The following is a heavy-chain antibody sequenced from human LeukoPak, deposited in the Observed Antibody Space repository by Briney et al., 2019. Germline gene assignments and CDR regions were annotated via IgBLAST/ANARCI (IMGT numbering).Heavy chain of an antibody. CDR1: GFTFSSYW. V-gene: IGHV3-7*01. D-gene: IGHD3-9*01. J-gene: IGHJ4*02. CDR2: IKQDGSEK. Sequence: GGSLRLSCAASGFTFSSYWMSWVRQAPGKGLEWVANIKQDGSEKYYVDSVKGRFTISRDNAKNSLYLQMNSLRAEDTAVYYCARNYDILTGSTVGWDFDYWGQGTLVTVSS. CDR3: ARNYDILTGSTVGWDFDY.